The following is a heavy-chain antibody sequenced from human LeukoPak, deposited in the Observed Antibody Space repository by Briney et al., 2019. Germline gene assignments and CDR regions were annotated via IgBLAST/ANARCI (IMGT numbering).Heavy chain of an antibody. D-gene: IGHD4-23*01. J-gene: IGHJ4*02. V-gene: IGHV4-4*02. CDR1: GGSITSTNW. CDR3: ARNAGNSDVDY. Sequence: SETLSPTCAVSGGSITSTNWWTWVRQPPGKGLDWIGEVYHSGSTNYNPSLKSRVTISVDKSKNHFSLKLNSVTAADTAVYYCARNAGNSDVDYWGQGTLVTVSS. CDR2: VYHSGST.